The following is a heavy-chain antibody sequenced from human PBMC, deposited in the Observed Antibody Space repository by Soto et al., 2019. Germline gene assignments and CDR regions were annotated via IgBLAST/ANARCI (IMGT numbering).Heavy chain of an antibody. CDR3: AKVLKAVAGKYDY. V-gene: IGHV3-23*01. D-gene: IGHD6-19*01. CDR2: ISGSGDYT. Sequence: EVQLLESGGGLVQPGGSLRLSCAASGFTFSIYAMSWVLQAPGKGLEWVSAISGSGDYTYYADSVKGRFAISRDNSKNTLYLQMNSLRAEDTAVYYCAKVLKAVAGKYDYWGQGTVVTVSS. CDR1: GFTFSIYA. J-gene: IGHJ4*02.